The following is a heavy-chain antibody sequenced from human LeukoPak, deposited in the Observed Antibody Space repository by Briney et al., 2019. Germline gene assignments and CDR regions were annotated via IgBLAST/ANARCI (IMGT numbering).Heavy chain of an antibody. V-gene: IGHV4-59*12. J-gene: IGHJ4*02. CDR1: GGSMNNYY. CDR3: ARDTYNYGSSAYYFDY. D-gene: IGHD5-18*01. CDR2: IFYSGST. Sequence: NPSETLSLTCTVSGGSMNNYYWNWIRQPPGKGLEWIGSIFYSGSTNYNPSLKSRVTMSVDTSKNQFSLKLSSVTAADTAVYYCARDTYNYGSSAYYFDYWGQGTLVTVSS.